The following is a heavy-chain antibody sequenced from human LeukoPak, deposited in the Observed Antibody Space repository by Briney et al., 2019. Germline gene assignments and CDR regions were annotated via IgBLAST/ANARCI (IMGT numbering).Heavy chain of an antibody. CDR2: IYPGNSDT. V-gene: IGHV5-51*01. CDR3: ATWGTISGVGFDY. Sequence: GESLKISCKGSGYSFTTYWIAWVRQMSGKGLEWMGIIYPGNSDTRYSPSFQGQVTISADKSIGTAYLQWSSVKASDTAVYYCATWGTISGVGFDYWGQGTLVTVSP. J-gene: IGHJ4*02. CDR1: GYSFTTYW. D-gene: IGHD3-3*02.